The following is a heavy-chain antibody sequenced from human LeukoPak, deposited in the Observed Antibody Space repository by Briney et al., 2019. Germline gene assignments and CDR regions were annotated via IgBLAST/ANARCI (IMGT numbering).Heavy chain of an antibody. V-gene: IGHV4-4*07. J-gene: IGHJ4*02. CDR2: IYNSGST. CDR1: GSSISSYY. Sequence: PSETLSLTCTVSGSSISSYYGSWIRQPAGKGLGWIGRIYNSGSTNYNASLKSRVSMSVDKSKNQFSLKLSSVTAADTAVFYCARGNSGSYREFDYWGQGTLVTVSS. CDR3: ARGNSGSYREFDY. D-gene: IGHD1-26*01.